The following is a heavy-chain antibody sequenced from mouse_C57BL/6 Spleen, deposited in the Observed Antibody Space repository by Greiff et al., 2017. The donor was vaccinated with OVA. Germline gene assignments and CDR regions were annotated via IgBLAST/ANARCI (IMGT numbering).Heavy chain of an antibody. Sequence: EVKLVESGGDLVKPGGSLKLSCAASGFTFSSYGMSWVRQTPDKRLEWVATISSGGSYTYYPDSVKGRFTISRDNAKNTLYLQMSSLKSEDTAMYYCARRDYDEDYYAMDYWGQGTSVTVSS. CDR2: ISSGGSYT. CDR1: GFTFSSYG. V-gene: IGHV5-6*02. D-gene: IGHD2-4*01. J-gene: IGHJ4*01. CDR3: ARRDYDEDYYAMDY.